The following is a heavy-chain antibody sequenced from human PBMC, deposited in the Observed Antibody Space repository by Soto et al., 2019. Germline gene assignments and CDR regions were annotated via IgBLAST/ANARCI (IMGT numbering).Heavy chain of an antibody. V-gene: IGHV3-23*01. CDR3: AKSSSNYVDYYYGADV. J-gene: IGHJ6*02. CDR1: GFTFSTYA. Sequence: GGSLRLSCAASGFTFSTYALHWVRQAPGKGLGWVSVTTNSGGTTYYADSVKGRFTVSRDNSKDTLSLQMNNLRAEDTAVYYCAKSSSNYVDYYYGADVWGPGTTVTVSS. D-gene: IGHD4-4*01. CDR2: TTNSGGTT.